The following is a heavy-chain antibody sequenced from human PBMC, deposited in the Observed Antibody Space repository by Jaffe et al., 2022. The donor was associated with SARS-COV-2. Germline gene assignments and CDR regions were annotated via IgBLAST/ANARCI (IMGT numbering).Heavy chain of an antibody. CDR1: GFTFSSYS. CDR2: ISSSSSTI. CDR3: AREGAGSGYLPDY. D-gene: IGHD3-22*01. J-gene: IGHJ4*02. Sequence: EVQLVESGGGLVQPGGSLRLSCAASGFTFSSYSMNWVRQAPGKGLEWVSYISSSSSTIYYADSVKGRFTISRDNAKNSLYLQMNSLRAEDTAVYYCAREGAGSGYLPDYWGQGTLVTVSS. V-gene: IGHV3-48*01.